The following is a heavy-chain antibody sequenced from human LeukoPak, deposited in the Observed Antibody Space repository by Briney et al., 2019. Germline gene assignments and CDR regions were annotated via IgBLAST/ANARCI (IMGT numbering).Heavy chain of an antibody. Sequence: PGGSLRLSCAASGFTFSSYAMNWVRQAPGRGLEWVSGFSGSGGTTYYADSVKGRFTISRDNSKNTLYLQMNSLRAEDTAVYYCAKGRERLVPGWFDPWGQGTLVTVSS. J-gene: IGHJ5*02. D-gene: IGHD6-13*01. CDR2: FSGSGGTT. V-gene: IGHV3-23*01. CDR3: AKGRERLVPGWFDP. CDR1: GFTFSSYA.